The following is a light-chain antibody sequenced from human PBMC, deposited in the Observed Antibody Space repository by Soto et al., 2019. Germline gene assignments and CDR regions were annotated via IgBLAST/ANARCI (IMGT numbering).Light chain of an antibody. J-gene: IGLJ2*01. CDR1: SRDVGAYNY. Sequence: QSALTQARSVSGSPGQSVTISCTGTSRDVGAYNYVSWYQQHPGKAPKLIIYDVSKWPSGVPDRFSGSKSGNTASLTISGLQAEDEADYYCCSSAGSSTVIFGGGTKLTVL. CDR2: DVS. CDR3: CSSAGSSTVI. V-gene: IGLV2-11*01.